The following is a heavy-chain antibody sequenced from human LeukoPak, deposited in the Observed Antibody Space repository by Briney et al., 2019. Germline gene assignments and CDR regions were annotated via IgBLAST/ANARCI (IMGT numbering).Heavy chain of an antibody. CDR1: GFTFSSYA. J-gene: IGHJ3*01. CDR2: IYAGGPT. Sequence: GGSLRLSCAASGFTFSSYAMSWVRQAPGKGLEWVSVIYAGGPTFYADSVKGRFTISRDNAKNTLFLQMNSLRAEDTALYYCARHPGDWGQGTMVTVSS. D-gene: IGHD3-10*01. CDR3: ARHPGD. V-gene: IGHV3-66*04.